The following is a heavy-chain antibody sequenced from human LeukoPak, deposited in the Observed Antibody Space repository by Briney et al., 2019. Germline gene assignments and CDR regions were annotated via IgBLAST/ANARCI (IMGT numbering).Heavy chain of an antibody. CDR3: ARDEGIGGDSSGYFGY. CDR2: ISSSSSYI. Sequence: GGSLRLSCAASGFTFSSYSMNWVRQAPGKGLEWVSSISSSSSYIYYADSVKGRFTISRDNAKNSLYLQMNSLRAEDTAVYYCARDEGIGGDSSGYFGYWGQGTLVTVSP. D-gene: IGHD3-22*01. J-gene: IGHJ4*02. CDR1: GFTFSSYS. V-gene: IGHV3-21*01.